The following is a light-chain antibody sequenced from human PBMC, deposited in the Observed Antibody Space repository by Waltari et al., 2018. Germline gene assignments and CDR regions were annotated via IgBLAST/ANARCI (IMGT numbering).Light chain of an antibody. CDR1: QTIRRNS. CDR3: HQFGGSPRT. J-gene: IGKJ1*01. V-gene: IGKV3-20*01. CDR2: DVS. Sequence: EVVLTQSPGTLSLSPGERATLSCRASQTIRRNSLGWYQQRPGQAPRLLIYDVSNRATGIADRFSGSGSGTEFTLTISRLESEDFAVYYCHQFGGSPRTFGQGTKVELK.